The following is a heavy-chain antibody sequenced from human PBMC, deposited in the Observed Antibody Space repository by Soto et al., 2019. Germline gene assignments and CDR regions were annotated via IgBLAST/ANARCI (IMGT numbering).Heavy chain of an antibody. D-gene: IGHD3-10*01. V-gene: IGHV3-15*01. CDR3: TSHNPPLLWFGELPTPRFDY. CDR2: IKSKTDGGTT. Sequence: GGSLRLSCAASGFTFSNAWMSWVRQAPGKGLEWVGRIKSKTDGGTTDYAAPVKGRFTISRDDSKNTLYLQMNSLKTEDTAVYYCTSHNPPLLWFGELPTPRFDYWGQGTLVTVSS. CDR1: GFTFSNAW. J-gene: IGHJ4*02.